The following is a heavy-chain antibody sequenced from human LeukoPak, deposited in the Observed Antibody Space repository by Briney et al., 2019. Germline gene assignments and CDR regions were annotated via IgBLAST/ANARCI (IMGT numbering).Heavy chain of an antibody. J-gene: IGHJ4*02. CDR2: INPSGGST. CDR1: GYTFTSYF. V-gene: IGHV1-46*01. Sequence: ASVKVSCKASGYTFTSYFMHWVRQAPGQGLEWMGIINPSGGSTGYAQKFQGRVTVTRDTSTSTVYMELSSLRLEDTAVYYCAKESRASSGSSTSFDYRGQGTLVTVSS. CDR3: AKESRASSGSSTSFDY. D-gene: IGHD1-26*01.